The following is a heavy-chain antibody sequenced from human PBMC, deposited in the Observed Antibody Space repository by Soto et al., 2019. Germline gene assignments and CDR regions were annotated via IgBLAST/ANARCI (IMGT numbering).Heavy chain of an antibody. J-gene: IGHJ4*02. V-gene: IGHV3-30*03. CDR3: AGDSWSYYV. D-gene: IGHD1-26*01. CDR1: GFTFSNFG. CDR2: ISNDGTSE. Sequence: QVQVVESGGGVVHPEKSLRLSCAASGFTFSNFGMHWVLQAPGKGLEWVAVISNDGTSENYAQSVKGRFTISRDNSKNTLYLQMISLRAEDTAVYYCAGDSWSYYVWGQGTLVTVSS.